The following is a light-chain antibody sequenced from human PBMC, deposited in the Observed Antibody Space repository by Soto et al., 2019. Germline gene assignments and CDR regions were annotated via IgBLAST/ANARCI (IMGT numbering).Light chain of an antibody. CDR3: SSYAGSSNV. V-gene: IGLV2-8*01. CDR2: EVN. J-gene: IGLJ1*01. Sequence: LTQPPSASGSPGQSVSISCTGTSSDVGGYNYVSWYQQHPGKAPKLMIYEVNKRPSGVPDRFSGSKSGNTASLTVSGLQAEDEADYYCSSYAGSSNVFGTGTKVTVL. CDR1: SSDVGGYNY.